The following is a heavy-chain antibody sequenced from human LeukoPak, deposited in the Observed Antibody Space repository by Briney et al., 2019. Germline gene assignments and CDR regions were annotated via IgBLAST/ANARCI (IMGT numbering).Heavy chain of an antibody. J-gene: IGHJ4*02. CDR3: AKDTSARRGSLNG. D-gene: IGHD3-16*02. V-gene: IGHV3-23*01. CDR2: ITDSGGST. Sequence: GGSLRLSCTASGFTFSSYAMSWVRQAPGKGLECVSAITDSGGSTSYADSVRGRFTISRDNSKNTLYLQMNSLRAEDTAVYYCAKDTSARRGSLNGWGQGTLVTVSS. CDR1: GFTFSSYA.